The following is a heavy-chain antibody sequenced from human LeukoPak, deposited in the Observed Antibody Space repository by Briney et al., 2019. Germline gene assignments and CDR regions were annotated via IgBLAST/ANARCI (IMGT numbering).Heavy chain of an antibody. V-gene: IGHV3-13*01. CDR1: GFTFSSYD. Sequence: GGSLRPSCAASGFTFSSYDMHWVRQATGKGLEWVSAIGTAGDTYYPGSVKGRFTISRENAKNSLYLQMNSLRAGDTAVYYCARVDYDSSGSHWYFDLWGRGTLVTVSS. J-gene: IGHJ2*01. D-gene: IGHD3-22*01. CDR3: ARVDYDSSGSHWYFDL. CDR2: IGTAGDT.